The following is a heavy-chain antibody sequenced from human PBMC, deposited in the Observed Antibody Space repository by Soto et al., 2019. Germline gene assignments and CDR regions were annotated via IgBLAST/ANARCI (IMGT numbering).Heavy chain of an antibody. J-gene: IGHJ6*02. Sequence: EVQLVESGGGLVQPGGSLRLSCAASGFTFSSYDMNWVRQAPGKGLEWVSYISSGSSRIFYADSVKGRFTISRDNAKNSLYLQMNSLRDEDTAVYYCARVIYGGWATIKDYYYSAMDVWGQGTTVTVS. CDR1: GFTFSSYD. V-gene: IGHV3-48*02. D-gene: IGHD5-12*01. CDR3: ARVIYGGWATIKDYYYSAMDV. CDR2: ISSGSSRI.